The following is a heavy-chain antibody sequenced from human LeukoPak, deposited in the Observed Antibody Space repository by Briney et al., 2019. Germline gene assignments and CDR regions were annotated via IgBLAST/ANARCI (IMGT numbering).Heavy chain of an antibody. V-gene: IGHV4-59*01. CDR1: GGSISSYY. D-gene: IGHD3-10*01. CDR2: IYYSGST. Sequence: SETLSLTCTVSGGSISSYYWSWLRQPPGKGLEWIGYIYYSGSTNYNPSLKSRVTISVDTSKNQFSLKLSSVTAADTAVYYCAREEVSRIWFGELSAAFDIWGQGTMVTVSS. J-gene: IGHJ3*02. CDR3: AREEVSRIWFGELSAAFDI.